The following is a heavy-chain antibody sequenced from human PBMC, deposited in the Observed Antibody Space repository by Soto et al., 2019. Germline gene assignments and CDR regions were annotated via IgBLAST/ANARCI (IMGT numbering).Heavy chain of an antibody. Sequence: QVQLVQSGAEVKKPGASVKVSCKASGYTFTSYYMHWVRQAPGQGLEWMGIINPSGGSTSYAQKDQGRVHMTRDTATSTVDKELSSLRYEDTAAYYCARVYWWSSSPPGHWGQGTLVTVSS. CDR3: ARVYWWSSSPPGH. V-gene: IGHV1-46*01. CDR2: INPSGGST. D-gene: IGHD2-15*01. CDR1: GYTFTSYY. J-gene: IGHJ4*02.